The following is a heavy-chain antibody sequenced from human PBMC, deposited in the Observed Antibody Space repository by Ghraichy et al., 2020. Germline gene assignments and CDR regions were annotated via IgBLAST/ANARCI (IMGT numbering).Heavy chain of an antibody. CDR2: IYYSGRT. V-gene: IGHV4-39*07. Sequence: ESLNISCTVSGGSISSSTYYWGWFRQPPGKGLEWVGSIYYSGRTNYNPSLKSRITISVDTSKHQFSLKVSSVTAADTAIYYCARGPTVTTDYWGQGTLVTVTS. J-gene: IGHJ4*02. CDR3: ARGPTVTTDY. D-gene: IGHD4-17*01. CDR1: GGSISSSTYY.